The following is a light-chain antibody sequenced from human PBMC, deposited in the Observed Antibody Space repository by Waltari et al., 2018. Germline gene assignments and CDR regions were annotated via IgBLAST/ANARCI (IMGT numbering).Light chain of an antibody. CDR2: ASN. Sequence: QSVLTQPPSVSGAPGQRVTIPCTGSSSNIGAGYDVDWYQQRPGAAPKILLYASNTRPSGVPDRFSGSKTGPSASLAITGLQAEDEADYYCQSYDRSLTYVFGTGTKVTVL. CDR1: SSNIGAGYD. J-gene: IGLJ1*01. V-gene: IGLV1-40*01. CDR3: QSYDRSLTYV.